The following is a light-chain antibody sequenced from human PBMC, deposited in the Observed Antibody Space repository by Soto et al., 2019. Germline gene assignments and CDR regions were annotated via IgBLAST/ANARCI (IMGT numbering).Light chain of an antibody. Sequence: EIVMTQSPATLSVSPGEGATLSCRASQSVSSKLAWYQQKPGQAPRLLIYGASTRATGIPVRLSGSGSGTDFTLTITSLQSEDFAVYFCHQYNNWPPWTFGQGTKVDIK. CDR3: HQYNNWPPWT. V-gene: IGKV3-15*01. J-gene: IGKJ1*01. CDR1: QSVSSK. CDR2: GAS.